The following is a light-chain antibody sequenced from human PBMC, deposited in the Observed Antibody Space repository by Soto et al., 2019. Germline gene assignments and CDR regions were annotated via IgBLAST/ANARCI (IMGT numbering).Light chain of an antibody. CDR3: QHYNSDSEA. CDR1: QTISSW. Sequence: DIQMTQPPSTLSGSVGDRVTITCRASQTISSWLAWYQQKPGKAPKLLIYKASTLKSGVPSRFSGSGSGTEFTVTISSLQPDDFATYYCQHYNSDSEAFGQGTKVELK. J-gene: IGKJ1*01. V-gene: IGKV1-5*03. CDR2: KAS.